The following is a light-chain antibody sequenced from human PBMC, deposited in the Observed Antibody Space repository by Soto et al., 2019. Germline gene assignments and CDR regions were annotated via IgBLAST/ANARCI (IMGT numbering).Light chain of an antibody. J-gene: IGLJ1*01. CDR3: SSYTSITTYV. Sequence: QSALTQPTSVSGSPGRSITISCTGTSSDVGGYNFVSWYQQHPDKAPKLMIYDVTTRPSGVSNRFSGSKSATTASLTFSGRQAEDEADYYCSSYTSITTYVFRTGSKVTVL. CDR2: DVT. V-gene: IGLV2-14*01. CDR1: SSDVGGYNF.